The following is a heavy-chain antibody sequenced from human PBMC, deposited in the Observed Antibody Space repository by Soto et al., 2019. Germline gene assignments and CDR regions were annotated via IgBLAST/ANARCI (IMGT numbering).Heavy chain of an antibody. Sequence: EVQLLESGGDLVQPGGSLRLACVASGFTFRGDAMSWVRQAPGKGLEWVSSVSGSGEMTHYADSVKGRFIISRDNSKNMLYLHMESLRVDDTAVYYCARSEMTYNWNDWGQGTLVTVSS. CDR1: GFTFRGDA. V-gene: IGHV3-23*01. CDR2: VSGSGEMT. CDR3: ARSEMTYNWND. D-gene: IGHD1-20*01. J-gene: IGHJ4*02.